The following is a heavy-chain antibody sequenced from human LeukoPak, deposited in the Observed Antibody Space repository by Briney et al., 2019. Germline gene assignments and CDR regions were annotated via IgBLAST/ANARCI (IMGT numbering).Heavy chain of an antibody. CDR1: GGSFSGYY. J-gene: IGHJ5*02. D-gene: IGHD2-2*01. Sequence: KTSEALSLTCAVYGGSFSGYYWSWIRQPPGKGLEWIGEINHSGSTNYNPSLKSRVTISVDTSKNQFSLKLSSVTAADTAVYYCARVKREMGGYCSSTSCPISFDPWGQGTLVTVSS. V-gene: IGHV4-34*01. CDR3: ARVKREMGGYCSSTSCPISFDP. CDR2: INHSGST.